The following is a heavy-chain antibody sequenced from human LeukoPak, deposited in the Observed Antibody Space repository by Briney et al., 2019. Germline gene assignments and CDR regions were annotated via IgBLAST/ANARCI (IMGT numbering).Heavy chain of an antibody. CDR3: ARISNWGYYFGY. CDR2: IYYSGST. Sequence: PSQTLSLTCTVSGGSISSGDYYWSWIRQPPGKGLEWIGYIYYSGSTYYNPSLRSRVTISVDTSKNQFSLKLSSVTAADTAMYYCARISNWGYYFGYWGQGTLVTVSS. V-gene: IGHV4-30-4*01. J-gene: IGHJ4*02. D-gene: IGHD7-27*01. CDR1: GGSISSGDYY.